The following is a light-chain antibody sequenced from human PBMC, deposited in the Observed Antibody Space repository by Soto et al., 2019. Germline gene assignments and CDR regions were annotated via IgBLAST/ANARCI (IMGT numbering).Light chain of an antibody. CDR2: GVS. CDR3: EQYDGSPRT. V-gene: IGKV3-20*01. Sequence: VLTQSPVTLSLSTEPIPTLSCXXSQSVSSSYLAWYQQKPGQAPRLVIYGVSNRATGIPNRFSGGGFGTDFTLTISRLEPEDFAVYYCEQYDGSPRTFGQGTKVDI. CDR1: QSVSSSY. J-gene: IGKJ1*01.